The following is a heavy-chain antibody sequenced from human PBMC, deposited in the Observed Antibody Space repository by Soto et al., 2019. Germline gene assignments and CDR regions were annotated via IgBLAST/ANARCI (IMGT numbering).Heavy chain of an antibody. V-gene: IGHV4-34*02. J-gene: IGHJ4*02. CDR1: GGSFSGYY. Sequence: QVQLQQWGAGLLKPSETLSLACGVYGGSFSGYYWSWIRQPPGKGLEWIGEVSHSGSTNYNPSLKSRVTISVDTSKSHFSLKVRSVTAADTGVYYCARSNPSRPDYWGQGTLVTVSS. CDR3: ARSNPSRPDY. CDR2: VSHSGST. D-gene: IGHD6-6*01.